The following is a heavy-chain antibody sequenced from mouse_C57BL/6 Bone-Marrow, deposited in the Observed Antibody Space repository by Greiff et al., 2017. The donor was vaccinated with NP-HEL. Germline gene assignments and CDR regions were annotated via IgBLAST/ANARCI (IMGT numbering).Heavy chain of an antibody. V-gene: IGHV1-76*01. J-gene: IGHJ4*01. Sequence: VQLQQSGAELVRPGASVKLSCKASGYTFTDYYINWVKQRPGQGLEWIARIYPGSGNTYYNEKFKGKATLTAEKSSSTAYMQLSSLTSEDSAVYFCASRIYYGSSYGDYWGQGTSVTVSS. D-gene: IGHD1-1*01. CDR1: GYTFTDYY. CDR2: IYPGSGNT. CDR3: ASRIYYGSSYGDY.